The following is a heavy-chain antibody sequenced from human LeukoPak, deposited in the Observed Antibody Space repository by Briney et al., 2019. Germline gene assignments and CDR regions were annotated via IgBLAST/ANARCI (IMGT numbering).Heavy chain of an antibody. CDR1: GGSISNSRYY. Sequence: PSETLSLTCAVSGGSISNSRYYWGWIRQTPGKGLEWIGTMHYSGSTYYNPYLKSRVTISVDTSKNQFSLKLSSVTAADTAVFYCAGRASDWSFDYWGQGTLVTVSS. V-gene: IGHV4-39*01. J-gene: IGHJ4*02. D-gene: IGHD6-19*01. CDR3: AGRASDWSFDY. CDR2: MHYSGST.